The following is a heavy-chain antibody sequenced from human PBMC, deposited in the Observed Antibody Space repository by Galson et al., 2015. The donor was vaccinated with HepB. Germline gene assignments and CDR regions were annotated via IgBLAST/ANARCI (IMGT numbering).Heavy chain of an antibody. V-gene: IGHV3-21*01. CDR1: GFTFNDYN. Sequence: SLRLSCAASGFTFNDYNMIWVRQAPGKGLEWVSSINSDSTYIYYADSVRGRFTISRDNAKNSLYLQMNNLRVEDTAIYYCARDPPLGAPFDYWGQGTLVTVSS. J-gene: IGHJ4*02. CDR2: INSDSTYI. D-gene: IGHD7-27*01. CDR3: ARDPPLGAPFDY.